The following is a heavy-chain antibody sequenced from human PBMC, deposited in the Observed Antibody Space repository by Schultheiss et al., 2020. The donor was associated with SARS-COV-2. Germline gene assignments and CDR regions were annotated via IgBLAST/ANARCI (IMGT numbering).Heavy chain of an antibody. CDR3: TIRDGSGSYFPYYYNMDV. V-gene: IGHV3-30*03. J-gene: IGHJ6*02. Sequence: GGSLRLSCAASGFTFSSYGMHWVRQAPGKGLEWVAVISYDGSNKYYADSVKGRFTISRDDSKNTLYLQMNSLKTEDTAVYYCTIRDGSGSYFPYYYNMDVWGQGTTVTVSS. CDR1: GFTFSSYG. CDR2: ISYDGSNK. D-gene: IGHD3-10*01.